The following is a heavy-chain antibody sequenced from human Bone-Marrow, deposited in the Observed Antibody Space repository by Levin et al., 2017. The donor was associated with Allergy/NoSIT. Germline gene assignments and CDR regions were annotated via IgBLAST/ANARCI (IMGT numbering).Heavy chain of an antibody. CDR2: ISGSGGST. V-gene: IGHV3-23*01. J-gene: IGHJ5*02. D-gene: IGHD6-19*01. CDR1: GFTFSSYA. Sequence: GGSLRLSCAASGFTFSSYAMSWVRQAPGKGLEWVSAISGSGGSTYYADSVKGRFTISRDNSKNTLYLQMNSLRAEDTAVYYCAKYRQQWLGTVQSSWFDPWGQGTLVTVSS. CDR3: AKYRQQWLGTVQSSWFDP.